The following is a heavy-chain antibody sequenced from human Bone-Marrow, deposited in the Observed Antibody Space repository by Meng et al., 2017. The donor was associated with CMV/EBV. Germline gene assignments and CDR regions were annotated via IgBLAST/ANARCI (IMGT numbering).Heavy chain of an antibody. Sequence: GESLKISCAASGFTFSSYAMHWVRQAPGKGLEWVAVISYDGSNKYYADSVKGRFTISRDTSKNTLYLQMNSLRTEDTAVYYCASDLVVPAARAVYWGQGMLVTVSS. D-gene: IGHD2-2*01. CDR3: ASDLVVPAARAVY. J-gene: IGHJ4*02. CDR2: ISYDGSNK. CDR1: GFTFSSYA. V-gene: IGHV3-30-3*01.